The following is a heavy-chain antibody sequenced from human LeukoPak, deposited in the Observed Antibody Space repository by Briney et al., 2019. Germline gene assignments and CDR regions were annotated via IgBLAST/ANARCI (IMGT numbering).Heavy chain of an antibody. D-gene: IGHD3-22*01. CDR1: WGTFSTYA. J-gene: IGHJ4*02. CDR2: IIPILGTG. Sequence: ASVKLSCNRSWGTFSTYAFSWVRQPPAQGLELMGGIIPILGTGKYASKFQGRVTITADEFTSIAHMELSSLRYEDTAVCYCTSNTNYYGGSGHYVFDYWGQGTLVTFSS. CDR3: TSNTNYYGGSGHYVFDY. V-gene: IGHV1-69*01.